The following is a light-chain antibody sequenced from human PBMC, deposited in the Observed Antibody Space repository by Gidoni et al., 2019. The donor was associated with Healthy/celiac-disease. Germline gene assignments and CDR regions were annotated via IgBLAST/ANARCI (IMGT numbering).Light chain of an antibody. CDR3: QSYDSSNHVV. V-gene: IGLV6-57*02. J-gene: IGLJ2*01. CDR2: EDN. CDR1: SGSIASKY. Sequence: NFMLTQPHSVSESPGKTVTISCTGSSGSIASKYVQWYQQRPGSAPTTVIYEDNQRPSGGPDRFSCSIDSSSNSASLTISGLKTEDEADYYCQSYDSSNHVVFGGGTKLTVL.